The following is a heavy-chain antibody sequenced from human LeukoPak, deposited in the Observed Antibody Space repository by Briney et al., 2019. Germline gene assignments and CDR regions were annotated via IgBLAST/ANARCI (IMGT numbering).Heavy chain of an antibody. V-gene: IGHV3-30-3*01. D-gene: IGHD1-1*01. J-gene: IGHJ4*02. CDR3: GRDFHGYYSNVDY. Sequence: GGSLRLSCAASGFIFSSYTLHWVRQAPGKGLEWVALISYDGNNKYYADSVKRRFTISRDNSQSTLFLQMNSLRAEDTAVYYCGRDFHGYYSNVDYWGQGTLVTVSS. CDR2: ISYDGNNK. CDR1: GFIFSSYT.